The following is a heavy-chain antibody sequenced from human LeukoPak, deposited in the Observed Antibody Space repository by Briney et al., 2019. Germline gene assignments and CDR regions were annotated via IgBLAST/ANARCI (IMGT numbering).Heavy chain of an antibody. CDR3: ARDLALGGYDY. CDR2: ISSDGTNK. D-gene: IGHD3-3*02. V-gene: IGHV3-30*04. J-gene: IGHJ4*02. CDR1: GFTFSSYA. Sequence: GGSLRLSCAASGFTFSSYAMHWVRQAPGKGLEWVAFISSDGTNKYYADSVKGRFTISRDNSRNTLYLQMNSLRPEDTAVFYCARDLALGGYDYWGQGTLVTVS.